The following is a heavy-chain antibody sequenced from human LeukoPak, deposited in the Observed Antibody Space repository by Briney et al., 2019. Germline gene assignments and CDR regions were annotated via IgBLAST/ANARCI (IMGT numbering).Heavy chain of an antibody. CDR1: GLTFSSYS. D-gene: IGHD4-17*01. CDR2: ISSSSSYI. CDR3: ARVPDYGDYPSSDY. J-gene: IGHJ4*02. Sequence: GGSLRLSCAASGLTFSSYSMNWVRQAPGKGLEWVSSISSSSSYIYYADSVKGRFTISRDNAKNSLYLQMNSLRAEDTAVYYCARVPDYGDYPSSDYWGQGTLVTVSS. V-gene: IGHV3-21*01.